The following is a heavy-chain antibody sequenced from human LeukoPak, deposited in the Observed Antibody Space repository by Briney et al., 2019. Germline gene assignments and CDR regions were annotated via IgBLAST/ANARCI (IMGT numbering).Heavy chain of an antibody. CDR1: GFTLSTAS. J-gene: IGHJ4*02. CDR2: IDKSGNTI. Sequence: PGGSLRLSCAAPGFTLSTASMNWVRQAPGQGLEWISYIDKSGNTIYYADSVKGRFTISRDSAKNSLYLQMNSLRTEDTALYYCATERQKYFDYWGQGTLVTVSS. CDR3: ATERQKYFDY. V-gene: IGHV3-48*04.